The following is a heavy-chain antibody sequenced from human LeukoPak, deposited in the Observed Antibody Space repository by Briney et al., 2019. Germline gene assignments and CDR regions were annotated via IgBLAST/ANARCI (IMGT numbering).Heavy chain of an antibody. V-gene: IGHV4-59*07. D-gene: IGHD3-10*01. J-gene: IGHJ6*03. CDR2: IYYSGYT. CDR3: ARTTMVRGTYYMDV. CDR1: VGSISSYY. Sequence: PSDTLSLTRTVSVGSISSYYWSWIRQPPGKGLEWIGYIYYSGYTNYNPSLKSRVTISVDTSKNQFSLKLSSMTAADTAVYYCARTTMVRGTYYMDVWGKGTTVTISS.